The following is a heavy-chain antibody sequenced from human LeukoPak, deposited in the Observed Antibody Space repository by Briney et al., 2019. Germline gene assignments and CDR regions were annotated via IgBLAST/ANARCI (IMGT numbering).Heavy chain of an antibody. D-gene: IGHD1/OR15-1a*01. Sequence: PSETLSLTCTVSGGSVSSGSYYWSWIRQPPGKGLEWIGYIYYSGSTNYNPSLKSRVTISVDTSKNQFSLKLSSVTAADTAVYYCARGARKQQNWFDPWGQGTLVTVFS. J-gene: IGHJ5*02. CDR2: IYYSGST. CDR3: ARGARKQQNWFDP. V-gene: IGHV4-61*01. CDR1: GGSVSSGSYY.